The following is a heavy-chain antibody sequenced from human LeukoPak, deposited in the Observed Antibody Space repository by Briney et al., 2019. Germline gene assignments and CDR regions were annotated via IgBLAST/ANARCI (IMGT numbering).Heavy chain of an antibody. V-gene: IGHV3-23*01. CDR1: GFIFSSYS. CDR3: AKPQDTSMIFGYFDY. Sequence: GGSLRLPCAASGFIFSSYSLSWVRQAPGRGLEWGSVITGSGDTTLYADSVQGRFTISRDNSKNTVYLHMNSLRAEDTAVYYCAKPQDTSMIFGYFDYWGQGTLVTVS. D-gene: IGHD5-18*01. J-gene: IGHJ4*02. CDR2: ITGSGDTT.